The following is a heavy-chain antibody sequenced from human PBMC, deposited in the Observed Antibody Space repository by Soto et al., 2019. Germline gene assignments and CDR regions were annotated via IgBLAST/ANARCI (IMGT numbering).Heavy chain of an antibody. CDR3: ADRVLRTVFGLVTTNAIYFDF. D-gene: IGHD3-3*01. CDR1: GFSLTTSGVG. J-gene: IGHJ4*02. CDR2: IYWDDDK. V-gene: IGHV2-5*02. Sequence: QITLNESGPTQVKPRQTLTLTCTFSGFSLTTSGVGVGWIRQSPGKAPEWLALIYWDDDKRYSPSMKSRLTITKDTSKNQVVLTMADLDPADTATYYCADRVLRTVFGLVTTNAIYFDFWGQGTPVAVSS.